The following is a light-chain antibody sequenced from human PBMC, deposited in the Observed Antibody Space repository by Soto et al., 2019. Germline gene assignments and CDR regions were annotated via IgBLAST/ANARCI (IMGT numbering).Light chain of an antibody. Sequence: DIQMTQSPSTLSASVGDRVTITCRASQSISSWLAWYQQKPGKAPKLLIYKASSFESGVPPRFSGSGCATEFTLTISRLQPDDFETYYCQQYNSYWTFGQGTKVEIK. J-gene: IGKJ1*01. V-gene: IGKV1-5*03. CDR1: QSISSW. CDR3: QQYNSYWT. CDR2: KAS.